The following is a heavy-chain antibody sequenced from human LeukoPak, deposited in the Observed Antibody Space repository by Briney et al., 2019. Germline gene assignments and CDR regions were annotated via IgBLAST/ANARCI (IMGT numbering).Heavy chain of an antibody. CDR1: GFTFSTYA. CDR2: ISNTGGYT. V-gene: IGHV3-23*01. J-gene: IGHJ4*02. CDR3: ATGGSMAHEGIHS. D-gene: IGHD2/OR15-2a*01. Sequence: HPGGSLRLSCVTSGFTFSTYAMSWVRQAPGKGLEWVCSISNTGGYTYHADSMKGRFTISRDNSKNTLFLQMKSLRGDDTAVYYCATGGSMAHEGIHSWGQGTLVIVSS.